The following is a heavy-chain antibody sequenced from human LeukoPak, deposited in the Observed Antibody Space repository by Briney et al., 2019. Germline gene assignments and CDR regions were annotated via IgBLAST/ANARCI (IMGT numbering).Heavy chain of an antibody. D-gene: IGHD6-19*01. CDR2: ISSSGSTI. CDR1: GFTFSSYE. CDR3: ARKSSGLSPDYDY. J-gene: IGHJ4*02. V-gene: IGHV3-48*03. Sequence: QPGGSLRLSCAASGFTFSSYEMNWVRQAPGKGLEWVSYISSSGSTIYYADPVKGRFTISRDNAKNSLYLQMNSLRAEDTAVYYCARKSSGLSPDYDYWGQGTLVTVSS.